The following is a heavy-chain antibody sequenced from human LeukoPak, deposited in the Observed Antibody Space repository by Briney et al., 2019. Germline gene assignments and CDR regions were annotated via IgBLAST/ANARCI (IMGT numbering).Heavy chain of an antibody. CDR3: TRDPPAVAINTYA. V-gene: IGHV3-66*01. J-gene: IGHJ5*02. Sequence: PGGSLRLSCAASRVSVSSNFMIWVRQAPGKGPEWVSLIYSGGETSYADSVKGRFSISRDNSKNTLYLQMNSLRVEDTAVYYCTRDPPAVAINTYAWGQGTLVTVSS. CDR1: RVSVSSNF. CDR2: IYSGGET. D-gene: IGHD6-13*01.